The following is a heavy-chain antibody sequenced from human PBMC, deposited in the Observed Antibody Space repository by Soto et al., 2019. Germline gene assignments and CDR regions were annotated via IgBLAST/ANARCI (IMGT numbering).Heavy chain of an antibody. CDR1: GFAFSAYW. D-gene: IGHD3-10*01. J-gene: IGHJ4*02. Sequence: VQLVESGGGLVQPGGSLRLSCAASGFAFSAYWMHWVRQAPGKGLMWVSRINSDGTTTNYADSVKGRFTISRDNAKNTLYLQMNSLRPEDTAVYYCHASGSPDYWGQGTLVTVSS. V-gene: IGHV3-74*01. CDR2: INSDGTTT. CDR3: HASGSPDY.